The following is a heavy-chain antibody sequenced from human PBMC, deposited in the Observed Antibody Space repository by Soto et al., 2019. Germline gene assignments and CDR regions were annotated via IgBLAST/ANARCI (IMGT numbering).Heavy chain of an antibody. D-gene: IGHD6-6*01. CDR3: ATQVGEASSSLIAARPWVVYYYYGMHV. Sequence: GASVKVSCKASGGTFSSYAISWVRQAPGQGLEWMGGIIPIFGTANYAQKFQGRVTITADESTSTAYMELSSLRSEDTAVYYCATQVGEASSSLIAARPWVVYYYYGMHVWGQGTTVTVSS. J-gene: IGHJ6*02. V-gene: IGHV1-69*13. CDR1: GGTFSSYA. CDR2: IIPIFGTA.